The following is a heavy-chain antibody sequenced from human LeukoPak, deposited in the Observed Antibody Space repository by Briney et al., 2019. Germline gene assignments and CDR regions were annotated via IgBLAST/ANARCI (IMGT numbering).Heavy chain of an antibody. D-gene: IGHD1-1*01. Sequence: PGGSLRLSCAASGFTLSSHWMTWVRQAPGKGLEWVADINQDGSAKYYVDSVKGRFTISRDNAKNSTYLQMNSLRAEDTAVYYCARWEIRETAHQLDCWGQGTLVTVSS. CDR2: INQDGSAK. J-gene: IGHJ4*02. CDR3: ARWEIRETAHQLDC. CDR1: GFTLSSHW. V-gene: IGHV3-7*01.